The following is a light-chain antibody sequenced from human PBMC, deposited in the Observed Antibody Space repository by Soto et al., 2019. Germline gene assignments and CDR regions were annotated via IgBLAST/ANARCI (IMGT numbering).Light chain of an antibody. V-gene: IGKV3D-15*01. CDR2: DAS. Sequence: EVVLTQSPATLSLSPGERATLSCRASQSVSRHLAWYQQKPGQAPRLLILDASDRATGIPARFSGSGSGTEFTLTISSLQSEDFAVYYCQHYNNWPPWTFGQGTKVDIK. CDR3: QHYNNWPPWT. CDR1: QSVSRH. J-gene: IGKJ1*01.